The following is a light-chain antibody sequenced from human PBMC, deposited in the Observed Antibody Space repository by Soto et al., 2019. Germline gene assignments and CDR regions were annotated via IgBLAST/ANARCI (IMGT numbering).Light chain of an antibody. CDR1: QSVSNY. Sequence: EIVLTQSPATLSLSPGARATLSCRASQSVSNYLAWYQQKPGQAPRLLIYDASNRATGIPARFSGSGSGSDFKPTISSLEPEDLAVYDYQQRSNWPLLTFGGGTKVEIK. J-gene: IGKJ4*01. V-gene: IGKV3-11*01. CDR2: DAS. CDR3: QQRSNWPLLT.